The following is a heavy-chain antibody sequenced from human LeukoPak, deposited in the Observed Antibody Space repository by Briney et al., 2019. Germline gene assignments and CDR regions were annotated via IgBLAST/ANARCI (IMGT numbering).Heavy chain of an antibody. CDR3: ARDPDGDYDFDY. CDR1: GFTVSSNY. D-gene: IGHD4-17*01. V-gene: IGHV3-53*01. Sequence: HPGGSLRLSCAASGFTVSSNYMSWVRQAPGKGLEWVSVIYSGGSTYYADSVKGRFTISRDTAKSSLYLQMNSLKIEDTAIYFCARDPDGDYDFDYWGQGTLVTVSS. CDR2: IYSGGST. J-gene: IGHJ4*02.